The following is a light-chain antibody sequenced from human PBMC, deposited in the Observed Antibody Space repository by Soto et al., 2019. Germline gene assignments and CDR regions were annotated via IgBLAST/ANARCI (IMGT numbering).Light chain of an antibody. CDR3: ASFTTSTTGV. V-gene: IGLV2-14*01. CDR2: EVT. CDR1: NSDIGAYNY. J-gene: IGLJ3*02. Sequence: QSALTQPASVSGSPGQSITISCSGTNSDIGAYNYVSWYQQLPGKAPKLMIYEVTNRPSGVSDRFSGSKSGNTASLTISGLRAEDEVDYYCASFTTSTTGVFGGGTKLTVL.